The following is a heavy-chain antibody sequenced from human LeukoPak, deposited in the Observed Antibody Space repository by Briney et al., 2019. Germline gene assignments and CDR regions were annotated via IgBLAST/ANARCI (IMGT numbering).Heavy chain of an antibody. D-gene: IGHD2-2*01. Sequence: QPGGSLRLSCAASGFTFSSYWMHWVRHAPGKGLVWVSRINTDGSSATYADPVKGRFTISRDNAKNTLYLQMNSVRAEDTAVYYCARGYCSSTSCYNWFDPWGQGTLVTVSS. CDR3: ARGYCSSTSCYNWFDP. J-gene: IGHJ5*02. CDR2: INTDGSSA. CDR1: GFTFSSYW. V-gene: IGHV3-74*01.